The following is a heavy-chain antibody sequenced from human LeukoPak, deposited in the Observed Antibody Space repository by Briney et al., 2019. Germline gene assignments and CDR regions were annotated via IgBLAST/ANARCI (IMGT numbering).Heavy chain of an antibody. D-gene: IGHD3-3*01. V-gene: IGHV3-74*01. CDR2: INSDGSST. CDR1: GFTFSSYW. Sequence: GGSLRLSCAASGFTFSSYWMHWVRQAPGKGLVWVSRINSDGSSTSYADSVKGRFTISRDNAKNTLYLQMNSLRAEDTAVYYCARRYYDFWSGYLDAFDIWGQGTMVTASS. CDR3: ARRYYDFWSGYLDAFDI. J-gene: IGHJ3*02.